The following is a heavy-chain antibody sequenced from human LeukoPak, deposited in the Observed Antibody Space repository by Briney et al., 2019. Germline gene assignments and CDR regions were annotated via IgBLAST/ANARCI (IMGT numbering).Heavy chain of an antibody. J-gene: IGHJ4*02. CDR2: MNPNSGNT. Sequence: ASVKVSCKTSVYTFTNYDINWVRQATGQGLEWMGWMNPNSGNTGYAQNFQGRVTMTRDTSISTAYMELSSLRSEDTAVYYCASKSGYSFWGQGTLVTVSS. CDR1: VYTFTNYD. V-gene: IGHV1-8*01. D-gene: IGHD5-12*01. CDR3: ASKSGYSF.